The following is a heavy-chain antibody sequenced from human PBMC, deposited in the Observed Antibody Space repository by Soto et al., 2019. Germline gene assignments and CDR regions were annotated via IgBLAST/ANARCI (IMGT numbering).Heavy chain of an antibody. CDR3: ARESIAAAPSGMDV. V-gene: IGHV1-2*02. CDR2: INPNSGGT. CDR1: GYTFTGYY. D-gene: IGHD6-13*01. J-gene: IGHJ6*02. Sequence: GAAVTLSCNASGYTFTGYYMHWVRQAPGQGLEWMGWINPNSGGTNYAQKFQGRVTMTRDTSISTAYMELSRLRSDDTAVYYCARESIAAAPSGMDVWGQGTTVTSP.